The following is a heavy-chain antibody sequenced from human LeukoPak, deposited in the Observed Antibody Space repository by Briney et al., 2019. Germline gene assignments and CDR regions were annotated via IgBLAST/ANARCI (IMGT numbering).Heavy chain of an antibody. CDR3: GRGTIAVVAADLRTDQ. J-gene: IGHJ4*02. Sequence: ASVKVSYKASGYTFTSYGISWVRQAPGQGLEWTGWIDPNSGGTNPPQKFQGRVTMTRDTSISTAYMELSSLTFDDTAVYYCGRGTIAVVAADLRTDQWGQGTLVIVSS. CDR2: IDPNSGGT. CDR1: GYTFTSYG. V-gene: IGHV1-2*02. D-gene: IGHD2-15*01.